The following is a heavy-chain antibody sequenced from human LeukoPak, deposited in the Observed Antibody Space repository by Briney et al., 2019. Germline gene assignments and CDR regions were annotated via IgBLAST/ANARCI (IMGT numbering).Heavy chain of an antibody. Sequence: RSSETLSLTCTVSGGSISSSSYYWGWIRQPPGKGLEWIGSIYYSGSTYYNPSLKSRVTISADTSKNQFSLKLSSVTAADTAVYYCARDRILHFFDYWGQGTLVTVSS. CDR1: GGSISSSSYY. D-gene: IGHD1-26*01. J-gene: IGHJ4*02. CDR3: ARDRILHFFDY. V-gene: IGHV4-39*07. CDR2: IYYSGST.